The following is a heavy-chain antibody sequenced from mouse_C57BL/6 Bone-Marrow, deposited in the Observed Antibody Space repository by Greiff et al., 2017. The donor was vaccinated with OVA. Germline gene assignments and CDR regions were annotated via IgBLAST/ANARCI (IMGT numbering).Heavy chain of an antibody. CDR1: GFTFSDAW. V-gene: IGHV6-6*01. J-gene: IGHJ3*01. CDR3: TRPLYYDYARWFAY. Sequence: DVKLQESGGGLVQPGGSMKLSCAASGFTFSDAWMDWVRQSPEKGLEWVAEIRNKANNHATYYAESVKGRFTISRDDSKSSVYLQMNSLRAEDTGIYYCTRPLYYDYARWFAYWGQGTLVTVSA. D-gene: IGHD2-4*01. CDR2: IRNKANNHAT.